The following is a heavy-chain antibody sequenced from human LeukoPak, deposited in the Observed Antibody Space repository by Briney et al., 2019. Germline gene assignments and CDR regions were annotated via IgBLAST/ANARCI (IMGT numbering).Heavy chain of an antibody. CDR2: INHSGST. Sequence: PTETLSLTCAVYAGSFSGYYWSWIRQPPGKGLEWIGEINHSGSTNYNPSLKSRVTISVDTSKNQFSLKLSSVTAADTAVYYCARGVDTAIDYWGQGTLVTVSS. CDR1: AGSFSGYY. CDR3: ARGVDTAIDY. J-gene: IGHJ4*02. V-gene: IGHV4-34*01. D-gene: IGHD5-18*01.